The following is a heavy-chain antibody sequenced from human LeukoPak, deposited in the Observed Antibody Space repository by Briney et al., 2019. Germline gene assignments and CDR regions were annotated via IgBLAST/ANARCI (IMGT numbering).Heavy chain of an antibody. CDR2: ISKSGTYI. CDR1: GFSFSSHG. D-gene: IGHD3-10*01. J-gene: IGHJ4*02. CDR3: ARGSGTHF. V-gene: IGHV3-21*01. Sequence: GGSLRLSCAASGFSFSSHGMNWVRQAPGKGLEWVSSISKSGTYIYYADSVRGRFTISRDNANNSLYLQMNSLRDEDTAMYYCARGSGTHFWGQGTRVTVSS.